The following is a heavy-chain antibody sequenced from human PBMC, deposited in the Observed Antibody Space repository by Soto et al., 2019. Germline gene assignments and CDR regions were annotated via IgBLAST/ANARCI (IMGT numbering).Heavy chain of an antibody. D-gene: IGHD6-13*01. Sequence: SLKVSCKASGGTFSIYTISWVRQAPGQGLDWMGRIIPILGIANYAQKFQGRVTITADKSTSTAYMELSSLRSEDTAVYYCARAGDSAIGAAGISVMFAPWGQGTLVTGSS. J-gene: IGHJ5*02. CDR3: ARAGDSAIGAAGISVMFAP. CDR2: IIPILGIA. V-gene: IGHV1-69*02. CDR1: GGTFSIYT.